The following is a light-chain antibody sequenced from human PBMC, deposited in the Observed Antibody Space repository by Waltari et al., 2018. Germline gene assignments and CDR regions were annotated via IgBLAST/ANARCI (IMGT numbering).Light chain of an antibody. V-gene: IGKV3-20*01. CDR2: GAY. J-gene: IGKJ1*01. Sequence: IVLTQSPGTLSLSPGERATLSCRVSQSVNTYLAWYQQKPGQDPRLLIYGAYTRAAGIPDRFSGSGFGTDFSLTISRLEAEDFAVYYCQHHVRLPATFGQGTKVEIK. CDR1: QSVNTY. CDR3: QHHVRLPAT.